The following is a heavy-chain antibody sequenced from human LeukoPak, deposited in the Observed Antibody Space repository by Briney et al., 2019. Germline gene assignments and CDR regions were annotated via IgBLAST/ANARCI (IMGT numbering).Heavy chain of an antibody. J-gene: IGHJ4*02. CDR2: ISGSGGTT. D-gene: IGHD3-10*01. V-gene: IGHV3-23*01. CDR1: GFTFSSYA. Sequence: PGGSLRLSCAASGFTFSSYAMSWVRQAPGKGPEWVSTISGSGGTTYYADSVKGRFTISRDNSKNALFLQMNSLRAEDTAVYYCARGQLWLAPTSFDYWGQGTLVTVSS. CDR3: ARGQLWLAPTSFDY.